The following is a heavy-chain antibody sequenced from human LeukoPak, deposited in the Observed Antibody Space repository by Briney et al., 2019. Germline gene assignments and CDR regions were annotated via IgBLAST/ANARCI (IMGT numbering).Heavy chain of an antibody. J-gene: IGHJ3*02. Sequence: EGSLRLSCAASGFTFSSYGMHWVRQAPGKGLEWVAVISYDGSNKYYTDSVKGRFTISRDNSKNTLYLQMNSLRAEDTAVYYCAKDKWSDSSSPDVFDIWGQGTMVTVSS. V-gene: IGHV3-30*18. D-gene: IGHD6-13*01. CDR1: GFTFSSYG. CDR3: AKDKWSDSSSPDVFDI. CDR2: ISYDGSNK.